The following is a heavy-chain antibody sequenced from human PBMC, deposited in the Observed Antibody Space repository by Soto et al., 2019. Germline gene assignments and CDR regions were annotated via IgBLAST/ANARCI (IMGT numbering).Heavy chain of an antibody. D-gene: IGHD6-19*01. J-gene: IGHJ5*02. CDR2: IYYSGST. CDR1: GGSISSSSYY. V-gene: IGHV4-39*01. Sequence: PSETLSLTCTVSGGSISSSSYYWGWIRQPPGKGLEWIGSIYYSGSTYYNPSLKSRVTISVDTSKNQFSLKLSSVTAADTAVYYCARHIRAVAEGNWFDPWGQGTLVTVSS. CDR3: ARHIRAVAEGNWFDP.